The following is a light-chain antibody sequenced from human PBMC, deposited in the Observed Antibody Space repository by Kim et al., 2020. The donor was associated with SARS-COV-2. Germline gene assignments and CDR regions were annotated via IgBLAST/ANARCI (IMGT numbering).Light chain of an antibody. CDR3: LQHSSSPIT. Sequence: GRVRQDIGNACASYQERTGKATKLLIDAAQSLQRGVPSRFTLQSGVPSRFSGSGSGTEFTLTISSLQPEDFATYYCLQHSSSPITFGQGTRVEIK. V-gene: IGKV1-17*01. CDR1: QDIGNA. CDR2: AAQ. J-gene: IGKJ5*01.